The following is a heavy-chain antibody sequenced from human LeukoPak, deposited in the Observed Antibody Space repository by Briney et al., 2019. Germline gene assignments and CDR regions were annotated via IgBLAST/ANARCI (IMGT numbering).Heavy chain of an antibody. D-gene: IGHD4-17*01. Sequence: LRLSCAASGFTFSSYGMSWVRQAPGKGLEWVSAISGSGGSTYYADSVKGRFTISRDNSKNTLYLQMNSLRAEDTAVYYCAKPVTTSHNWFDPWGQETLVTVSS. V-gene: IGHV3-23*01. CDR1: GFTFSSYG. CDR3: AKPVTTSHNWFDP. CDR2: ISGSGGST. J-gene: IGHJ5*02.